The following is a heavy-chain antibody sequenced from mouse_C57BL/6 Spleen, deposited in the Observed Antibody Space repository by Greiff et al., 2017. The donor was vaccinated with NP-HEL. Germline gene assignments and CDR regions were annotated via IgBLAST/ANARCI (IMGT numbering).Heavy chain of an antibody. CDR3: AGDYPLFAY. V-gene: IGHV5-17*01. CDR2: ISSGSSTI. D-gene: IGHD2-4*01. CDR1: GFTFSDYG. Sequence: EVKLVESGGGLVKPGGSLKLSCAASGFTFSDYGMHWVRQAPEKGLEWVAYISSGSSTIYYADTVKGRFTISRDNAKNTLFLQMTSLRSEDTAMYYCAGDYPLFAYWGQGTLVTVSA. J-gene: IGHJ3*01.